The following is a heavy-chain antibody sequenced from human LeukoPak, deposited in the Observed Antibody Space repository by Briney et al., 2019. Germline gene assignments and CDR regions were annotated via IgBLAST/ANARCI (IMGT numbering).Heavy chain of an antibody. CDR1: GFTFSSYS. D-gene: IGHD4-17*01. V-gene: IGHV4-34*01. Sequence: GSLRLSRAASGFTFSSYSMNWVRQAPGKGLEWIGEINHSGSTNYNPSLKSRVTISVDTSKNQFSLKLSSVTAADTAVYYCARSNDYGDYRPLDYWGQGTLVTVSS. CDR3: ARSNDYGDYRPLDY. J-gene: IGHJ4*02. CDR2: INHSGST.